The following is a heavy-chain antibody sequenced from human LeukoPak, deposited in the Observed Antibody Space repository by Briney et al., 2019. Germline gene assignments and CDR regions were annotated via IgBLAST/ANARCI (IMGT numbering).Heavy chain of an antibody. Sequence: ASVKVSCKASGYTFTSYDINWVRQATGQGLGWMGWMNPNSGNTGYAQKFQGRVTMTRNTSISTAYMELSSLRSEDTAVYYCARGRSDDILTGPALDYYYYYYMDVWGKGTTVTISS. V-gene: IGHV1-8*01. CDR2: MNPNSGNT. CDR3: ARGRSDDILTGPALDYYYYYYMDV. J-gene: IGHJ6*03. D-gene: IGHD3-9*01. CDR1: GYTFTSYD.